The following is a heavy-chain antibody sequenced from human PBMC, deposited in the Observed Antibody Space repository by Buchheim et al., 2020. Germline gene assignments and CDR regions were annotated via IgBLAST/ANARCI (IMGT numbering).Heavy chain of an antibody. Sequence: QVQLVESGGGVVQPGRSLRLSCAASGFTFSSYAMHWVRQAPGKGLEWVAVISYDGSNKYYADSVKGRFTISRDNSKNTLYLQMNSLRAEDTAVYYCAREGARYFDWFANWFDPWGQGTL. J-gene: IGHJ5*02. CDR1: GFTFSSYA. D-gene: IGHD3-9*01. CDR3: AREGARYFDWFANWFDP. CDR2: ISYDGSNK. V-gene: IGHV3-30-3*01.